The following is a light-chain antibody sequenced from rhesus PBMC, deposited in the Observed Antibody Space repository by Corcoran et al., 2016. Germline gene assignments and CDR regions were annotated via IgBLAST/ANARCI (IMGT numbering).Light chain of an antibody. J-gene: IGKJ1*01. CDR3: QQHMSYPPT. CDR1: QDIINY. Sequence: DIQMTQSPSSLSASVGDTVTITCRASQDIINYLAWYQQKPGKAPKPLIYYTSDLESGGPSRFSGSGAGTDFNLTISSLQPEDCAIYYCQQHMSYPPTCGQGTKVEIK. CDR2: YTS. V-gene: IGKV1S14*01.